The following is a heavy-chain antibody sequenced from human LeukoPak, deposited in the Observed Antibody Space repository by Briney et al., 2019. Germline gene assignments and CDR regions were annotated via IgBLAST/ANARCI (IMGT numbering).Heavy chain of an antibody. J-gene: IGHJ4*02. CDR1: GYTFTSYG. CDR2: ISAYNGNT. V-gene: IGHV1-18*01. D-gene: IGHD3-10*01. CDR3: ARIIYYGSGSYYSYFDY. Sequence: ASVKVSCKASGYTFTSYGISWVRQAPGQGLEWMGWISAYNGNTNYAQKLQGRVTMTTDTSTSTDYMELRSLRSDDTAVYYCARIIYYGSGSYYSYFDYWGQGTLVTVSS.